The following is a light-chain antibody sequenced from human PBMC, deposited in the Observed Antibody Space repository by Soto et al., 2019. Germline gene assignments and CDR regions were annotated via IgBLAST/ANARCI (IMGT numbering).Light chain of an antibody. CDR1: QSLVHSDGNTH. CDR2: RVS. CDR3: MQGRHWPYT. J-gene: IGKJ2*01. Sequence: DVVMTQSPLSLPVTLGQPASISCRSSQSLVHSDGNTHLNWVQQRPGHSPRRLIYRVSNRDSGVPDRFSGSGSGTDFTLEISRVEAEDIGVYYCMQGRHWPYTFVQGTTVEIK. V-gene: IGKV2-30*02.